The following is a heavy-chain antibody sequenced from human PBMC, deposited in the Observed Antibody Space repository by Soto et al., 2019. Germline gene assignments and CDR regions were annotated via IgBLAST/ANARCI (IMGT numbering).Heavy chain of an antibody. CDR1: GGSISSYY. J-gene: IGHJ6*02. CDR3: ARVANYYDSSGYWWNGARFDI. V-gene: IGHV4-59*01. Sequence: PSETLSLTCTVSGGSISSYYWSWIRQPPGKGLEWIGYIYYSGSTNYNPSLKSRVTISVDTSKNQFSLKLSSVTAADTAVYYCARVANYYDSSGYWWNGARFDIWGQGTTVTVSS. D-gene: IGHD3-22*01. CDR2: IYYSGST.